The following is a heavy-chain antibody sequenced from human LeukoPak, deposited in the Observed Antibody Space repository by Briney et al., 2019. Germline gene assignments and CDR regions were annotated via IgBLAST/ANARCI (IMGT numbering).Heavy chain of an antibody. Sequence: GESLKISCKGSGYSFTSYWIGWVRLMPGKGLEWMGIIYPGDSDTRYSPSFQGQVTISADKSISTAYLQWSSLKASDTAMYYCARHMGYCSSTSCYTFDYWGQGTLVTVSS. CDR1: GYSFTSYW. J-gene: IGHJ4*02. CDR2: IYPGDSDT. V-gene: IGHV5-51*01. CDR3: ARHMGYCSSTSCYTFDY. D-gene: IGHD2-2*01.